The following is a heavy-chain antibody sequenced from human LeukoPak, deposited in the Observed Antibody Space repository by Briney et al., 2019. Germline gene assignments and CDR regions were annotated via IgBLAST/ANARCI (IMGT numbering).Heavy chain of an antibody. CDR2: FDPEDGET. CDR1: GYTLTELS. V-gene: IGHV1-24*01. CDR3: ATSSTTGTWNWFDP. D-gene: IGHD1-1*01. J-gene: IGHJ5*02. Sequence: ASVKVSCKVSGYTLTELSMRWVRQAPGKGLEWMGGFDPEDGETIYAQKFQGRVTMTEDTSTDTAYMELSSLRSEDTAVYYCATSSTTGTWNWFDPWGQGTLVTVSS.